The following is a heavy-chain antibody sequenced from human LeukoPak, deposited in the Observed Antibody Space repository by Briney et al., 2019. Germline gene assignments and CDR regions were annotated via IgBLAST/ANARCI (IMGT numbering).Heavy chain of an antibody. D-gene: IGHD3-10*01. CDR1: GFTFSTYS. CDR2: ISGSGGST. J-gene: IGHJ4*02. Sequence: PGGSLRLSCAASGFTFSTYSMNWVRQAPGKGLEWVSAISGSGGSTYYADSVKGRFTISRDNSKNTLYLQMNSLRAEDTAVYYCARSGGSGSYYTFLFRGETFIDYWGQGTLVTVSS. V-gene: IGHV3-23*01. CDR3: ARSGGSGSYYTFLFRGETFIDY.